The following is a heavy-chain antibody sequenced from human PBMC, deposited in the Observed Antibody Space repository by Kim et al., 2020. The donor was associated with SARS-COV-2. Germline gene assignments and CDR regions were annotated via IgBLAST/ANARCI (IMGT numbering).Heavy chain of an antibody. J-gene: IGHJ2*01. CDR2: ISYDGSNK. D-gene: IGHD3-10*01. CDR1: GFTFSSYG. V-gene: IGHV3-30*18. CDR3: AKDLAHGLLWFGELSSYFDL. Sequence: GGSLRLSCAASGFTFSSYGMHWVRQAPGKGLEWVAVISYDGSNKYYADSVKGRFTISRDNSKNTLYLQMNSLRAEDTAVYYCAKDLAHGLLWFGELSSYFDLWGRGTLVTVSS.